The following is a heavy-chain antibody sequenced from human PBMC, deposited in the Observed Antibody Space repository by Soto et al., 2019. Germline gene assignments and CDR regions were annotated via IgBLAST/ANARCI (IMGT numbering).Heavy chain of an antibody. D-gene: IGHD3-10*01. CDR2: ISSSSSYI. CDR3: ARAPELLWFGEVLCLDY. CDR1: GVTFSSYS. Sequence: EVQLVESGGGLVKPGGSLRLSCAASGVTFSSYSMNWVRQAPGKGLEWVSSISSSSSYIYYADSVKGRFTISRDNAKNSLYLQMNSLRAEDTAVYYCARAPELLWFGEVLCLDYWGQGTLGTVSS. V-gene: IGHV3-21*01. J-gene: IGHJ4*02.